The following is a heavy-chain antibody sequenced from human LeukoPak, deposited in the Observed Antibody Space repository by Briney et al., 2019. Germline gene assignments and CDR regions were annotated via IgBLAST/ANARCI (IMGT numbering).Heavy chain of an antibody. CDR3: AEDYGD. D-gene: IGHD4-17*01. CDR1: GASVSSYY. CDR2: IYPSGTT. V-gene: IGHV4-4*07. J-gene: IGHJ4*02. Sequence: PSETLSLTCSVSGASVSSYYWSWIRQPAGKGLEWIGRIYPSGTTHYNPSLKSRVTMSVDTSKNQFSLKHTSVTAADTAVYYCAEDYGDWGQGTLVTVSS.